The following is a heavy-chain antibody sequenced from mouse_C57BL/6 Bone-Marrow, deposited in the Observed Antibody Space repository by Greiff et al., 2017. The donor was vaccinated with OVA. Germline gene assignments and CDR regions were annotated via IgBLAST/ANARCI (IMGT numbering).Heavy chain of an antibody. CDR1: GYTFTDYY. J-gene: IGHJ1*03. V-gene: IGHV1-76*01. CDR2: IYPGSGNT. Sequence: VMLQQSGAELVRPGASVKLSCKASGYTFTDYYINWVKQRPGQGLEWIARIYPGSGNTYYNEKFKGKATLTAEKSSSTAYMQLSSLTSEDSAVYFCARSLLWYFDVWGTGTTVTVSS. D-gene: IGHD1-2*01. CDR3: ARSLLWYFDV.